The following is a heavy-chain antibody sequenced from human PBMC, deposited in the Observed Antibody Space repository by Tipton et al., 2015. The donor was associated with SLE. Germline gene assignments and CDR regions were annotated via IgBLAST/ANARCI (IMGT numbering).Heavy chain of an antibody. CDR3: AKNRLVSSWYFDF. D-gene: IGHD6-13*01. CDR2: ITYDGINK. Sequence: SLRLSCAASGFTFSGYGLHWVRQAPGKGLEGVAFITYDGINKYYADSVKGRFTISRDNSKNMLFLQMNSLRAEDTAVYYCAKNRLVSSWYFDFWGQGTLVTVSA. V-gene: IGHV3-30*02. CDR1: GFTFSGYG. J-gene: IGHJ4*02.